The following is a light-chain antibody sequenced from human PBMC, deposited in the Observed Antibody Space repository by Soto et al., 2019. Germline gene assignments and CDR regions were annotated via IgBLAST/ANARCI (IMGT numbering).Light chain of an antibody. CDR2: GAS. V-gene: IGKV3-20*01. J-gene: IGKJ1*01. Sequence: EIVLTQSPGTLSLSPGERATLSCRASQSVSSSYLAWYQQKPGQAPRLLIYGASSRATGIPDRFSGSGSGTDFTLTISRLEPEDVAAYYCQQNGSSPWTFGQGTKVEI. CDR1: QSVSSSY. CDR3: QQNGSSPWT.